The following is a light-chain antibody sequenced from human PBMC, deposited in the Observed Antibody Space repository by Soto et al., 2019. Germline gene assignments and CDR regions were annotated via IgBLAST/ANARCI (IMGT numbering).Light chain of an antibody. V-gene: IGLV2-14*01. J-gene: IGLJ1*01. Sequence: QSALTQPASVSGSPGLSIAISCTGTSRDVGGYNSVSWYQQQPGKVPKLMIYDVSNRPSGVSNRFSGSKAGNTASLPISGLQAEDEADYYCSSYTTGGSYVFGTGTKLTVL. CDR3: SSYTTGGSYV. CDR2: DVS. CDR1: SRDVGGYNS.